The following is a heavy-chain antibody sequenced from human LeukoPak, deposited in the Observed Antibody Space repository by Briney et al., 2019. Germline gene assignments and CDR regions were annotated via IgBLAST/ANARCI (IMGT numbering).Heavy chain of an antibody. J-gene: IGHJ6*03. D-gene: IGHD1-1*01. CDR1: GYTFSSYG. V-gene: IGHV1-18*04. CDR2: ISAYNGYT. Sequence: ASVKVSCKASGYTFSSYGLSWVRQAPGQGLEWMGWISAYNGYTRYAQKVQGRVTMTTDTSTSTAYMGLRSLRSDDTAVYYCARGAVNRYNWNDDNYYYYYMDVWGKGTTVTISS. CDR3: ARGAVNRYNWNDDNYYYYYMDV.